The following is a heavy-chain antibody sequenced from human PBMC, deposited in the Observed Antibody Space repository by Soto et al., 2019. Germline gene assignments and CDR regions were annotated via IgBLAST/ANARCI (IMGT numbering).Heavy chain of an antibody. CDR2: IMPVFPTP. J-gene: IGHJ6*02. D-gene: IGHD1-1*01. CDR1: GGTFSTSA. V-gene: IGHV1-69*12. Sequence: QVQLVQSGAEVKNPGSSVKVSCKASGGTFSTSAISWVRQAPGQGLEWVGGIMPVFPTPDYAQNFQGRVSSTADESTTTVYLELTSLRADDSAVYYCAREKDRLQLGGNYYYILDVWGQGTAITVSS. CDR3: AREKDRLQLGGNYYYILDV.